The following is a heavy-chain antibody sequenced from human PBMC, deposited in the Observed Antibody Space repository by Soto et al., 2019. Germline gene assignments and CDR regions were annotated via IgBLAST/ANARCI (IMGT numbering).Heavy chain of an antibody. V-gene: IGHV3-23*01. D-gene: IGHD2-2*01. Sequence: DVKLLQSGGGLVRPGGSLRLSCVASGFTFNKFAMCWVRQAPGKGLEWVSSMSFIGGSTYYADSVKGRFTISRDDSKNTLYLQINSLTAEDTAIYYCAKDGSTRPIDYWGQGALVTVSS. CDR1: GFTFNKFA. J-gene: IGHJ4*02. CDR2: MSFIGGST. CDR3: AKDGSTRPIDY.